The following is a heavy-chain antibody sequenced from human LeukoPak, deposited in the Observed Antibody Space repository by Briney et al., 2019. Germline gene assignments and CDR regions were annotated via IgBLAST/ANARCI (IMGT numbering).Heavy chain of an antibody. J-gene: IGHJ4*02. CDR3: AAMNGSLDY. Sequence: GGSLRLSCAASGFTFSSYEMNWFRRAPGKGLEWVSYISSSGSTIYYADSVKGRFTISRDNAKNSLYLQMNSLRAEDTAVYSCAAMNGSLDYWGQGTLVTVSS. V-gene: IGHV3-48*03. CDR2: ISSSGSTI. D-gene: IGHD1-26*01. CDR1: GFTFSSYE.